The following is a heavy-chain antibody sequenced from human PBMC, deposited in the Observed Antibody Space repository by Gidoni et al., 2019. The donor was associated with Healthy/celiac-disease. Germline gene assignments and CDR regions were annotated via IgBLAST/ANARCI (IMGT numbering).Heavy chain of an antibody. D-gene: IGHD3-9*01. J-gene: IGHJ6*02. CDR1: GCTFSSDA. V-gene: IGHV1-69*01. CDR2: IIPIFGTE. CDR3: ASSPPRYFDWPRDPYYYYGMDV. Sequence: QVQLLQAGAEVKKPGSSVKISCQASGCTFSSDAVRWVRQAPGQGLEWMGGIIPIFGTENYAQKFQGRVTITADASTSTSYMELSSLRAEDTAVYYCASSPPRYFDWPRDPYYYYGMDVWGQGTTVTVS.